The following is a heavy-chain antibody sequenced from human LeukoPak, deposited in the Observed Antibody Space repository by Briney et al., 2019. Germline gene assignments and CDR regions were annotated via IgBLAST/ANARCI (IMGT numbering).Heavy chain of an antibody. D-gene: IGHD3-22*01. Sequence: GGSLRLSCAASGSTFSSYGMHWVRQAPGKGLEWVAVIWYDGSNKYYADSVKGRFTISRDNSKNTLYLQMNSLRAEDTAVYYCARDQSYYDSSGYYPIPAGWLDYWGQGTLVTVSS. CDR1: GSTFSSYG. CDR2: IWYDGSNK. J-gene: IGHJ4*02. CDR3: ARDQSYYDSSGYYPIPAGWLDY. V-gene: IGHV3-33*01.